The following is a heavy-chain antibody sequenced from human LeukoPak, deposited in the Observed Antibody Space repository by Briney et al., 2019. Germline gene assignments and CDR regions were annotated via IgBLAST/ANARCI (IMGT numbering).Heavy chain of an antibody. Sequence: SETLSLTCTVSGGSISSSSYYWGWIRQPPGKGLEWIGSIYYSGSTYYNPSLKSRVTISVDTSKNQFSLKLSSVTAADTAVYYCTRHDYGDYALGYWGQGTLVTVSS. CDR1: GGSISSSSYY. CDR3: TRHDYGDYALGY. J-gene: IGHJ4*02. D-gene: IGHD4-17*01. V-gene: IGHV4-39*01. CDR2: IYYSGST.